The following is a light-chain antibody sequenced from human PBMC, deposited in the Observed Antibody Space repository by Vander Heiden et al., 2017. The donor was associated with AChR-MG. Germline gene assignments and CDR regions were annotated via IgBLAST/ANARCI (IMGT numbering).Light chain of an antibody. CDR3: QQSYNTPRT. V-gene: IGKV1-39*01. Sequence: DIQMTQSPSSLSASVGDRVTITCRASQSIGTYLNWYQQFPGKAPKLLMFTTSSLQSGVPSRFSGSGSGAAFTLTISSLQPEDFATYYGQQSYNTPRTFGQGTKVEIK. CDR1: QSIGTY. CDR2: TTS. J-gene: IGKJ1*01.